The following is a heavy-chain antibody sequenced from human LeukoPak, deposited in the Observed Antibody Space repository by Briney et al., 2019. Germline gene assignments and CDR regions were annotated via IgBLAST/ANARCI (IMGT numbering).Heavy chain of an antibody. CDR1: GGSISSGDYY. CDR3: ARGRSSWSGYNWFDP. J-gene: IGHJ5*02. CDR2: IYYSGST. V-gene: IGHV4-30-4*02. D-gene: IGHD6-13*01. Sequence: PSETLSLTCTVSGGSISSGDYYWSWIRQPPGKGLEWIGYIYYSGSTYYNPSLKSRVTISVDTSKNQFSLKLSSVTAADTAVYYCARGRSSWSGYNWFDPWGQGTLVTVSS.